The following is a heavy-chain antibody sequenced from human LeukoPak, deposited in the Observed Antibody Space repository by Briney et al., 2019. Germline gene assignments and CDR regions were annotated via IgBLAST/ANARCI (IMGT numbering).Heavy chain of an antibody. J-gene: IGHJ4*02. D-gene: IGHD5-18*01. V-gene: IGHV4-39*07. CDR3: ARHRIQLWFNY. Sequence: ASGTLSLTCTVSGGSISSSSYYWGWIRQPPGKGLEWIGSIYYSGSTYYNPSLKSRVTISVDTSKNQFSLKLSSVTAADTAVYYCARHRIQLWFNYWGQGTLVTVSS. CDR2: IYYSGST. CDR1: GGSISSSSYY.